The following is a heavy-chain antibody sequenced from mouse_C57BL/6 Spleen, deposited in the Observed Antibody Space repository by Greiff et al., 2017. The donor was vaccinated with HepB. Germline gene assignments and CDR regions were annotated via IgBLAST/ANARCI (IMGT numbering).Heavy chain of an antibody. CDR2: ISYDGSN. CDR1: GYSITSGYY. Sequence: EVKLQESGPGLVKPSQSLSLTCSVTGYSITSGYYWNWIRQFPGNKLEWMGYISYDGSNNYNPSLKNRISITRDTSKNQFFLKLNSVTTEDTATYYCARHDYGGDYWGQGTTLTVSS. J-gene: IGHJ2*01. D-gene: IGHD2-4*01. V-gene: IGHV3-6*01. CDR3: ARHDYGGDY.